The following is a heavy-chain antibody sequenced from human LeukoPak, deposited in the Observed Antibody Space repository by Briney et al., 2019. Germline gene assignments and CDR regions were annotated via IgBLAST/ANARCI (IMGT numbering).Heavy chain of an antibody. V-gene: IGHV3-30*03. CDR1: GFSFSSYA. CDR3: ARGTTVVWKPPFDL. CDR2: ISYDGSNK. Sequence: GGSLRLSCAASGFSFSSYAIHWVRQAPGKGLEWVALISYDGSNKYYVDSVKGRFAISRDNSKNTLYLQMNSLRAEDTAVYYCARGTTVVWKPPFDLWGQGTLVTVSS. J-gene: IGHJ5*02. D-gene: IGHD4-23*01.